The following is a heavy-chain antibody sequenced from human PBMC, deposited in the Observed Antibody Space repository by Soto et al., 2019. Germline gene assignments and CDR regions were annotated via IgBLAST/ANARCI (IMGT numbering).Heavy chain of an antibody. D-gene: IGHD5-12*01. CDR3: AREGSTIRNYDYYYYGMDV. J-gene: IGHJ6*02. CDR1: GYTFTSYG. Sequence: ASVKVSCKASGYTFTSYGVSWVRQAPGQGLEWMGWISVFKGTTNYAQKFQGRVTLTTDTSTSTAHMELRSLRSDDTAVYYCAREGSTIRNYDYYYYGMDVWGQGTTVTVSS. CDR2: ISVFKGTT. V-gene: IGHV1-18*01.